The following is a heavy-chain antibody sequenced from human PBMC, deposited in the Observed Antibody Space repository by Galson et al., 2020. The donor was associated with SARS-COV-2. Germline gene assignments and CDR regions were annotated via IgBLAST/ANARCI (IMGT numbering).Heavy chain of an antibody. Sequence: PSETLSLTCAVYGGTFSGYYWNWIRQTPGKGLEWIGEINNSGTTNYNPSLNSRMSISVDTSKSQFSLQLSSLTAADTAVYYCARGRNPRGDGGLLWFYRIAATGVFDSWGPGTPVTVSS. CDR2: INNSGTT. D-gene: IGHD6-13*01. V-gene: IGHV4-34*08. CDR3: ARGRNPRGDGGLLWFYRIAATGVFDS. CDR1: GGTFSGYY. J-gene: IGHJ4*02.